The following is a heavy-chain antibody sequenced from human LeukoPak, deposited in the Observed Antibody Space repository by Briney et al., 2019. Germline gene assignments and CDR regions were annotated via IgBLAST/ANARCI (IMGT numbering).Heavy chain of an antibody. CDR2: TYYRSKWYN. CDR3: ARVPGYSSSGYFDY. V-gene: IGHV6-1*01. CDR1: GDSVPSKSAA. J-gene: IGHJ4*02. D-gene: IGHD6-13*01. Sequence: SQTLSLTCAISGDSVPSKSAAWNWIRQSPSRGLEWLGRTYYRSKWYNDYAVSVKSRISINPDTSKNQFSLQLNSVTPEDTAVYYCARVPGYSSSGYFDYWGQGTLVTVSS.